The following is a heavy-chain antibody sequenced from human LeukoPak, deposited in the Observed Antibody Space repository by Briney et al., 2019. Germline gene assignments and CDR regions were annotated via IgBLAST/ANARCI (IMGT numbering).Heavy chain of an antibody. CDR1: GYSFTSYW. CDR3: ARSYYDSSGYRSYFDY. V-gene: IGHV5-51*01. D-gene: IGHD3-22*01. Sequence: GESLKISCQGSGYSFTSYWIGWVRQMPGKGLEWMGIIYPGDSDTRYSPSFQGQVTISADKSISTAYLQWSSLKASDTAMYYCARSYYDSSGYRSYFDYWGQGTLVTVSS. CDR2: IYPGDSDT. J-gene: IGHJ4*02.